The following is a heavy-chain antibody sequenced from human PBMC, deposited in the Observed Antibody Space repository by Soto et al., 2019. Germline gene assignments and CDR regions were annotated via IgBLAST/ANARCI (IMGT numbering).Heavy chain of an antibody. CDR3: ARSSALSSAWGPSARRSYYFDC. J-gene: IGHJ4*02. Sequence: GESLKISCKGSGYSFTSYWIGWVRQMPGKGLEWMGIIYPGDSDTRYSPSFQGQVTISSDKSISTAYLQWSSLKASDTAMYYCARSSALSSAWGPSARRSYYFDCWGQGTLVTVSS. CDR2: IYPGDSDT. CDR1: GYSFTSYW. V-gene: IGHV5-51*01. D-gene: IGHD6-6*01.